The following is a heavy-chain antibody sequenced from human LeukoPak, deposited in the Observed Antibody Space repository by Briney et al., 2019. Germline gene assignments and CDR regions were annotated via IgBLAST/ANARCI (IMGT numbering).Heavy chain of an antibody. CDR2: IYHSGST. J-gene: IGHJ4*02. CDR3: ARSPGYCSSTSCYARLHPGFFDY. D-gene: IGHD2-2*01. V-gene: IGHV4-38-2*02. Sequence: PSETLSLTCTVSGYSISSGYYWGWIRQPPGKGLEWIGSIYHSGSTYYNPSLKSRVTISVDTSKNQFSLKLSSVTAADTAVYYCARSPGYCSSTSCYARLHPGFFDYWGQGTLVTVSS. CDR1: GYSISSGYY.